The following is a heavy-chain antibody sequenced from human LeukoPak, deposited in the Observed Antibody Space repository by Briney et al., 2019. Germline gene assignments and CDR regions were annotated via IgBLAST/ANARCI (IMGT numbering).Heavy chain of an antibody. CDR1: GFSLSGYW. CDR3: ASASPMIDY. D-gene: IGHD3-22*01. J-gene: IGHJ4*02. V-gene: IGHV3-74*01. Sequence: SGGSLRLSCAASGFSLSGYWMNWVRQGPGRGLVWVSRINSDGSITDYADAVKGRFTISRDTAENTLYLQMNSLGDEDTAFYYCASASPMIDYWGQGTLVTVSS. CDR2: INSDGSIT.